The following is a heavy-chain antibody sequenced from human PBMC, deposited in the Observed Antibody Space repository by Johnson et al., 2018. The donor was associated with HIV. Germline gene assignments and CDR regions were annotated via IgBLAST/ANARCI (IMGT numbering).Heavy chain of an antibody. D-gene: IGHD3-22*01. CDR2: IGTAGDT. Sequence: EVQLVESGGGVVQPGRSLRLSCAASGFTFSSYDMHWVRQATGKGLEWVSAIGTAGDTYYPGSVKGRFTISRENAKNSLYLQMNSLRAGDTAVYYCARSDYDSSGYYAFDIWGQGTMVTVSS. V-gene: IGHV3-13*01. CDR3: ARSDYDSSGYYAFDI. CDR1: GFTFSSYD. J-gene: IGHJ3*02.